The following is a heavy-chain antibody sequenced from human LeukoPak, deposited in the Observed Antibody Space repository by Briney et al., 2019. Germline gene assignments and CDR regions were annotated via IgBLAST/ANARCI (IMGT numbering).Heavy chain of an antibody. CDR2: ISSSGSTI. V-gene: IGHV3-48*03. J-gene: IGHJ6*04. D-gene: IGHD3-10*01. CDR3: ARAKGLLWFGEGYYGMDV. Sequence: GGSLRLSCAASGFTFSSYEMNWFRQAPGKGLEWVSYISSSGSTIYYADSVKGRFTISRDNAKNSLYLQMNSLRAEDTAVYYCARAKGLLWFGEGYYGMDVWGKGTTVTVSS. CDR1: GFTFSSYE.